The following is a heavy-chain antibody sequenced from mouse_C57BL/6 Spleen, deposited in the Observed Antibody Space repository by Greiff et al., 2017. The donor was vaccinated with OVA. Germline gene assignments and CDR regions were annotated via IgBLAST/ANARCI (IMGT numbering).Heavy chain of an antibody. V-gene: IGHV1-39*01. CDR2: INPKYGTT. D-gene: IGHD2-5*01. Sequence: EVQLQQSGPELVKPGASVKISCKASGYSFTDYNMNWVKQSHGKSLEWIGVINPKYGTTSYNQKFKGKATLTVDQSSSTAYMQLHSLTSEDSSVYCCARDSNYVYYFDDWGKGTTLTVSS. CDR1: GYSFTDYN. J-gene: IGHJ2*01. CDR3: ARDSNYVYYFDD.